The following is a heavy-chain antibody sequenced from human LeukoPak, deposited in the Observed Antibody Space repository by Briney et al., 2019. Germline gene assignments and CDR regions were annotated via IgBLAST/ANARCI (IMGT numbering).Heavy chain of an antibody. CDR2: IYYSGSS. V-gene: IGHV4-59*01. Sequence: SETLSLTCTVSRDSISSYNRSWIREPPEEGGWWGGYIYYSGSSNYNPYLESRVPISVDTSKNQFSLKLSSVTAADTAVYYCARDSYYYDSSGYYYYYIDVWGKGTTVTVSS. CDR1: RDSISSYN. J-gene: IGHJ6*03. CDR3: ARDSYYYDSSGYYYYYIDV. D-gene: IGHD3-22*01.